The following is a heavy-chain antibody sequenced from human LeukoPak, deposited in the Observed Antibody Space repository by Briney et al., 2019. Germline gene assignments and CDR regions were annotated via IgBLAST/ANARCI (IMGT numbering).Heavy chain of an antibody. CDR3: AKEGNSAFFDY. CDR1: GFTFSSYA. J-gene: IGHJ4*02. D-gene: IGHD4-23*01. CDR2: ISGSGGTGT. Sequence: GGSLRLSCAASGFTFSSYAMSWVRQAPGKGLEWVSAISGSGGTGTYYADSVKGRFSISRDNSKNTLYLQMNSLRAEDTAVYYCAKEGNSAFFDYWGQGTLVTVSS. V-gene: IGHV3-23*01.